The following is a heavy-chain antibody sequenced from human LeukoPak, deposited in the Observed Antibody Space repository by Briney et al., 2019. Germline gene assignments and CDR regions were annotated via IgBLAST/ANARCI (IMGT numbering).Heavy chain of an antibody. CDR1: GFTFSSYE. V-gene: IGHV3-48*03. D-gene: IGHD5-18*01. CDR2: ISSSGSTI. Sequence: GGSLRLSCAASGFTFSSYEMNWVRQAPGKGLEWVSYISSSGSTIYYADSVKGRFTISRDNSKNTLYLQMNTLRAEDTAVYYCAKASRFGYSYGPRAYFYYMDVWGKGTTVTISS. J-gene: IGHJ6*03. CDR3: AKASRFGYSYGPRAYFYYMDV.